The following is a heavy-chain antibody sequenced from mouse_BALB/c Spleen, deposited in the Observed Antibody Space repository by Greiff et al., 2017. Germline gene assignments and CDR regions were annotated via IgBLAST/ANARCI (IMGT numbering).Heavy chain of an antibody. D-gene: IGHD1-1*01. CDR2: ISYSGST. CDR1: GDSITSGY. Sequence: EVQLQQSGPSLVKPSQTLSLTCSVTGDSITSGYWNWIRKFPGNKLEYMGYISYSGSTYYNPSLKSRISITRDTSKNQYYLQLNSVTTEDTATYYCARSYNGSSYWYFDVWGAGTTVTVSS. J-gene: IGHJ1*01. CDR3: ARSYNGSSYWYFDV. V-gene: IGHV3-8*02.